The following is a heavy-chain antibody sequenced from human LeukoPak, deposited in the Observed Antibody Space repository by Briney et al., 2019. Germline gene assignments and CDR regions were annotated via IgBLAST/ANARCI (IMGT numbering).Heavy chain of an antibody. CDR1: GYTFTSYY. D-gene: IGHD5-18*01. CDR2: INPSAGST. CDR3: ARAGGYIYGHWYFDL. Sequence: ASVKVSCKASGYTFTSYYMHWVRQAPGQGLEWMGIINPSAGSTSYAQKFQGRVTMTRDTSTSTVYMELSSLRSEDTAVYYYARAGGYIYGHWYFDLWGRGTLVTVSS. V-gene: IGHV1-46*01. J-gene: IGHJ2*01.